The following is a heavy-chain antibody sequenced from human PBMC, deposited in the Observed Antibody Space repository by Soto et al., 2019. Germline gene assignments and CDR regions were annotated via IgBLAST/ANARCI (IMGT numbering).Heavy chain of an antibody. D-gene: IGHD1-26*01. J-gene: IGHJ4*02. CDR3: ARGEKRAFLVGATDY. CDR2: INPSGGST. Sequence: QVQLVQSGAEVKKPGASVKVSCTASGYTFTSYYMHWVRQAPGQGIEWMGIINPSGGSTSYAQKFQGRVTMTRDTSTSTVYMELSSLRSEDTAVYYCARGEKRAFLVGATDYWGQGTLVTVSS. CDR1: GYTFTSYY. V-gene: IGHV1-46*01.